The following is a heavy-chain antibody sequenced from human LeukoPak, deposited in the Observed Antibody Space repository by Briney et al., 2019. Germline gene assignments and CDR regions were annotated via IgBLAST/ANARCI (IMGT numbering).Heavy chain of an antibody. D-gene: IGHD1-14*01. CDR2: INNSGTRT. J-gene: IGHJ4*02. CDR1: GITIRNYG. Sequence: PGGSLRLSCAASGITIRNYGMTWVRQAPGRGLQWVSSINNSGTRTFYEDSVRGRFTISRDDSKNTLYLQMNSLRAEDTAVCYCAKSTTDYWGQGTLVTVSS. CDR3: AKSTTDY. V-gene: IGHV3-23*05.